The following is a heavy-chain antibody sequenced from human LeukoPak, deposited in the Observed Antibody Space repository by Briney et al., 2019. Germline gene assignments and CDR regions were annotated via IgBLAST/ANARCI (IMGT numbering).Heavy chain of an antibody. CDR1: GYTFSTSG. CDR3: ARLWMVRGVITRFDY. Sequence: ASVKVSCKASGYTFSTSGITWVRQAPGQGLEWMGWISPYNGNTKSAQKFQGRVTMTTDTSTSTAYMELRSLRSDDTAVYYCARLWMVRGVITRFDYWGQGTLVTVSS. J-gene: IGHJ4*02. CDR2: ISPYNGNT. V-gene: IGHV1-18*01. D-gene: IGHD3-10*01.